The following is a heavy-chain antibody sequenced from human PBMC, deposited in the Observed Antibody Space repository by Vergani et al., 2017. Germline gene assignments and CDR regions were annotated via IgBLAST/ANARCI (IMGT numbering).Heavy chain of an antibody. D-gene: IGHD1-20*01. Sequence: EVQLVESGGGLVQPGGPRKLPCAASGFTLSGAAMHWVRPASGKGLEWVGRSKNKANSYATAYAASVKGWFTISRDDSKNTAYLQMNILKTEDTAVYYCTRLPLTGRTLDAFDIWGQGTMVTVSS. CDR2: SKNKANSYAT. CDR3: TRLPLTGRTLDAFDI. V-gene: IGHV3-73*02. J-gene: IGHJ3*02. CDR1: GFTLSGAA.